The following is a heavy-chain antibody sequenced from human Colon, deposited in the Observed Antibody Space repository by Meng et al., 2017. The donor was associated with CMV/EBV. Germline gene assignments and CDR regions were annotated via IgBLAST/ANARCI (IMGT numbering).Heavy chain of an antibody. D-gene: IGHD3-16*01. Sequence: GGSLRLSCAASGFTFSGYAMTWVRQAPGKGLEWVSRISGGGDITYHADSVKGRFTISRDNSNNTLYVQMNSLRAEDTAVYYCAKVRRRGIDHWGQGTLVTVSS. CDR2: ISGGGDIT. CDR1: GFTFSGYA. V-gene: IGHV3-23*01. CDR3: AKVRRRGIDH. J-gene: IGHJ4*02.